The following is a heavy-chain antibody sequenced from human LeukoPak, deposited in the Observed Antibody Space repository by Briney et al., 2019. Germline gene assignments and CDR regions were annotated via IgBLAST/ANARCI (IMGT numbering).Heavy chain of an antibody. Sequence: GGSLRLSCEAAGFTFRSYAMHWVRQAPGKGLEWIAVISFNENDKYYADPVKGRFTLSRDNSKNSVFLQMNSLRAEDTAVYYCVLFNYRGNSGDFWGQGTLVTVSS. CDR3: VLFNYRGNSGDF. CDR1: GFTFRSYA. CDR2: ISFNENDK. V-gene: IGHV3-30*16. J-gene: IGHJ4*02. D-gene: IGHD4-23*01.